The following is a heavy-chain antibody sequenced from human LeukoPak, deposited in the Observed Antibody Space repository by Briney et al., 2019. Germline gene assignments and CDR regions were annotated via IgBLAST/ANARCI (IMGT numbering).Heavy chain of an antibody. CDR2: IYHSGRS. J-gene: IGHJ4*02. CDR3: ARDQVECTGGTCQSRVGFDF. Sequence: SETLSLTCTVSGDSTSNGVKYWGWIRQHPGRGLEWIGYIYHSGRSYYNPSLKSRITMSVDTSKNQFSLNLSSVTAADTAVYYCARDQVECTGGTCQSRVGFDFWGQGTLVTVSS. CDR1: GDSTSNGVKY. V-gene: IGHV4-31*03. D-gene: IGHD2-8*02.